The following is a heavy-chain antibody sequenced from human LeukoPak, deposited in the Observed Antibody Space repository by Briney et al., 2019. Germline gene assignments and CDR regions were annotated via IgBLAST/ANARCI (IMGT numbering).Heavy chain of an antibody. Sequence: GGSLRLSCAASGFIFSQYSMNWVRQAPGKGLEWISHIRYTGETFYADSVKGRFTISRDNAKNSLYLQMNSLRAEDTAVYYCARNYDFWSGPDYFDYWGQGTLVTVSS. D-gene: IGHD3-3*01. CDR1: GFIFSQYS. CDR2: IRYTGET. J-gene: IGHJ4*02. V-gene: IGHV3-48*01. CDR3: ARNYDFWSGPDYFDY.